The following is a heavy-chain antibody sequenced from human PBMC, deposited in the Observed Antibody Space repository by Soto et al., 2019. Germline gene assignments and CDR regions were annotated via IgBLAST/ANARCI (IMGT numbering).Heavy chain of an antibody. CDR2: INPTGSMT. J-gene: IGHJ3*02. Sequence: QVQLVQSGAEVKKPGASVKVSCKASGYSFITSYHMHWVRQAPGQGLEWMGIINPTGSMTRYSQKFQGRLTMTRDTSTATDYMELSKLTYEDTAVYFCARDTGYDHDAFDIWGQGTRVTVSS. V-gene: IGHV1-46*01. CDR1: GYSFITSYH. CDR3: ARDTGYDHDAFDI. D-gene: IGHD5-12*01.